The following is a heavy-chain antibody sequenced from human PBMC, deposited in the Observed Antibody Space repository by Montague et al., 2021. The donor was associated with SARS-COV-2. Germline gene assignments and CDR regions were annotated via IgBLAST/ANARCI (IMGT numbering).Heavy chain of an antibody. D-gene: IGHD4-17*01. V-gene: IGHV4-59*01. CDR2: IYYSGST. Sequence: SETLSLTCTVSGGSISSYYWSWIRQPPGKGLEWIGDIYYSGSTNYNPSLKSRVTISVDTSKNQFSLKLRSVTAADTAVYYCARYTRQIRLIVFDYGMDVWGQGTTVTVSS. J-gene: IGHJ6*02. CDR3: ARYTRQIRLIVFDYGMDV. CDR1: GGSISSYY.